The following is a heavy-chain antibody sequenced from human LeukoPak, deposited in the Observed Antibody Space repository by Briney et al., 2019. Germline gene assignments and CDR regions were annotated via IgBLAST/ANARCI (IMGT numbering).Heavy chain of an antibody. CDR1: GGTFSSYA. CDR2: IIPILGIA. V-gene: IGHV1-69*04. J-gene: IGHJ4*02. D-gene: IGHD2-21*02. Sequence: SVKVSCKASGGTFSSYAISWVRQAPGQGLEWMGRIIPILGIANYAQKFQGRVTITADKSTSTAYMELSSLRSEDTAVYYCARGGVVVTAIHFDYWGQGTLVTVSS. CDR3: ARGGVVVTAIHFDY.